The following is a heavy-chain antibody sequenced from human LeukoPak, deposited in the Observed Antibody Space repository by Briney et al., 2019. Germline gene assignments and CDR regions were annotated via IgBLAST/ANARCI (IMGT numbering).Heavy chain of an antibody. CDR2: ISYDGSNK. CDR3: ARGRERGYCSGGSCHYGMDV. D-gene: IGHD2-15*01. CDR1: RFSFSDYP. Sequence: GGSLRLSCEASRFSFSDYPMGWVRRAPAKGLGLVAVISYDGSNKNYADSVKDRLTISRDNSKNTLYPQMNSLRAEDTAVYYCARGRERGYCSGGSCHYGMDVWGQGTTVTVSS. V-gene: IGHV3-30-3*01. J-gene: IGHJ6*02.